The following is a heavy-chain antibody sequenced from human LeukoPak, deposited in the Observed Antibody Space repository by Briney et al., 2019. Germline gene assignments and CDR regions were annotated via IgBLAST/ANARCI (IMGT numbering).Heavy chain of an antibody. CDR3: ARGYVLRYFDWLIHYYYYYMDV. J-gene: IGHJ6*03. CDR2: INTSGGST. Sequence: ASVKVSCKASGYTFTSYYMHWVRQAPGQGLEWMGIINTSGGSTSYAQKFQGRVTMTRDTSTSTVYMELSSLRSEDAAVYYCARGYVLRYFDWLIHYYYYYMDVWGKGTTVTISS. V-gene: IGHV1-46*01. CDR1: GYTFTSYY. D-gene: IGHD3-9*01.